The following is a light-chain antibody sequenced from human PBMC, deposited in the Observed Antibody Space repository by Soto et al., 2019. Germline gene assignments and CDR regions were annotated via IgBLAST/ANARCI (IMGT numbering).Light chain of an antibody. CDR3: QSYNSNPWT. CDR1: QSVNGW. Sequence: DIQMTQSPSTLSASVGDRVTITCRASQSVNGWLAWYQQKPGKAPKLLIYAASNLESGVPSRFSGSGSGTEFTLTISGLQPYDSATYYCQSYNSNPWTFGQGTKVEVK. V-gene: IGKV1-5*01. J-gene: IGKJ1*01. CDR2: AAS.